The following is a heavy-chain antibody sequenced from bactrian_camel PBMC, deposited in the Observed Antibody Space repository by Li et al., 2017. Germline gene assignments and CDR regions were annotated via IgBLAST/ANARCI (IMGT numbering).Heavy chain of an antibody. CDR1: GFTFSSSG. V-gene: IGHV3S1*01. Sequence: HVQLVESGGGLVQPGGSLRLSCGASGFTFSSSGMHWLRQAPGKGLEWVSCIDAGGRNTYYADSVKGRFTISRDNAKNTAYLQMNSLQSEDTAVYYCTTPTRPGGIEYGYWGQGTQVTVS. CDR2: IDAGGRNT. CDR3: TTPTRPGGIEYGY. J-gene: IGHJ4*01.